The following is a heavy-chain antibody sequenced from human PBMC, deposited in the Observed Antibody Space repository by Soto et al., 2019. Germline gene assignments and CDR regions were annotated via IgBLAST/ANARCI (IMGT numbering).Heavy chain of an antibody. D-gene: IGHD5-12*01. CDR2: IDPSGRVT. CDR1: EFTFSASG. J-gene: IGHJ2*01. Sequence: EVQLLESGGGLVQPGGSLRLSCAASEFTFSASGMTWVRLPPGRGLDYVSAIDPSGRVTYYTDSVKGRFTISRDNSKNTLYMQMNSRGAEDTAIYYCARTPRGGGYGDWYFDRMGRGTLVTVSS. V-gene: IGHV3-23*05. CDR3: ARTPRGGGYGDWYFDR.